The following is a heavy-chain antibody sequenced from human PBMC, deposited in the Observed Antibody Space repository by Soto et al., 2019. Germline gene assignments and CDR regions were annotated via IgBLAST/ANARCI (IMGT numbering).Heavy chain of an antibody. CDR2: INPSGGST. V-gene: IGHV1-46*01. J-gene: IGHJ4*02. D-gene: IGHD3-22*01. Sequence: QVQLVQSGAEVKKPGSSVKVSCKASGYIFTNHYIHWVRQAPGQGLEWMGIINPSGGSTNYLQKFQGRITMTRDTSTSKVYMELSSLRSEDTAVYFGARADYYDSSGFYYDCWGQGSLVTVSS. CDR1: GYIFTNHY. CDR3: ARADYYDSSGFYYDC.